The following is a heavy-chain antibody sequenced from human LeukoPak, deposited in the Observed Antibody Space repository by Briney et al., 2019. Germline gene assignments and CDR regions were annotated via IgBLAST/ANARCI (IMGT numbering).Heavy chain of an antibody. Sequence: GGSLRLSCAASGFTFSSYGMHWVRQAPGKGLEWVAVIWYDGTDEYYADSVKGRFTVSRDSSKKTLYLQMNSLRAEDTAVYYCAKDTTTTRRGFDYWGQGTLATVSS. CDR1: GFTFSSYG. J-gene: IGHJ4*02. V-gene: IGHV3-33*06. CDR3: AKDTTTTRRGFDY. CDR2: IWYDGTDE. D-gene: IGHD3-10*01.